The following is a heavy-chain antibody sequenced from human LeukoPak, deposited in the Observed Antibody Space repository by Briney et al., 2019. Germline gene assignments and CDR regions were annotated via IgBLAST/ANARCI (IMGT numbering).Heavy chain of an antibody. D-gene: IGHD2-15*01. J-gene: IGHJ6*03. Sequence: GGSLRLSCAASGFTFSSYSMNWVRKAPGKGLEWVSYITSSSSTIYYADSVKGRFTISRDNAKNSLYLQMNSLRAEDTAVYYCARGGGSSTSALKLYYYYYYYMDVWGKGTTVTVSS. V-gene: IGHV3-48*01. CDR3: ARGGGSSTSALKLYYYYYYYMDV. CDR1: GFTFSSYS. CDR2: ITSSSSTI.